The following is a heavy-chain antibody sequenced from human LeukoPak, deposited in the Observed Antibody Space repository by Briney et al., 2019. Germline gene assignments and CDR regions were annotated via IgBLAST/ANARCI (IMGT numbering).Heavy chain of an antibody. Sequence: GGSLRLSCAASGFTFSSYGMSWVRQAPGKGLEWVSVIYSGGSTYYADSVKGRFTISRDNSKNTLYLQMNSLRAEDTAVYYCARAEGAYYDILTGYIGGYFDYWGQGTLVTVSS. J-gene: IGHJ4*02. V-gene: IGHV3-66*01. D-gene: IGHD3-9*01. CDR2: IYSGGST. CDR1: GFTFSSYG. CDR3: ARAEGAYYDILTGYIGGYFDY.